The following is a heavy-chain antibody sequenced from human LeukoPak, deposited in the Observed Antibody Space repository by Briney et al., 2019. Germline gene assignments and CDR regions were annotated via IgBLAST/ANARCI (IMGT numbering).Heavy chain of an antibody. CDR3: ARGETVAGIYYYYGMDV. Sequence: ASVKVSCKASGYTFTGYYMHWVRQAPGQGLEWMGWINPNSGGTNYAQKFQGRVTMTRDTYISTAYMELSRLRSDDTAVYYCARGETVAGIYYYYGMDVWGQGTTVTVSS. V-gene: IGHV1-2*02. J-gene: IGHJ6*02. D-gene: IGHD6-19*01. CDR1: GYTFTGYY. CDR2: INPNSGGT.